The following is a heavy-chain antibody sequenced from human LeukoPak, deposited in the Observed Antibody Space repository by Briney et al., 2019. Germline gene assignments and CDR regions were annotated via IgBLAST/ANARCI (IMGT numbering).Heavy chain of an antibody. D-gene: IGHD3-3*01. V-gene: IGHV3-7*01. CDR1: GFTFSNYW. J-gene: IGHJ3*02. CDR2: INQDGSAK. CDR3: ARDRVDFWSGYAAFDI. Sequence: GGSLRLSCAASGFTFSNYWMSWVRQAPGKGLEWVAHINQDGSAKYYVDSVKGRFTISRDNVKNSLYLQMNSLRVEDTAVYYCARDRVDFWSGYAAFDIWGQGTRVTVSS.